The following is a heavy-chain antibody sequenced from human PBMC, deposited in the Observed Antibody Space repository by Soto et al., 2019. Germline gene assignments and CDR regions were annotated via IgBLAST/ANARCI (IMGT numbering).Heavy chain of an antibody. Sequence: GGSLRLSCAASGFTFSSYSMNWVRQAPGKGLEWVSSISSSSSYIYYAASVKGRFTISRDNAKNSLYLQMNSLRAEDTAVYYWARGDILTGYRYYFDYWGQGTLVTVSS. CDR2: ISSSSSYI. J-gene: IGHJ4*02. D-gene: IGHD3-9*01. CDR3: ARGDILTGYRYYFDY. CDR1: GFTFSSYS. V-gene: IGHV3-21*01.